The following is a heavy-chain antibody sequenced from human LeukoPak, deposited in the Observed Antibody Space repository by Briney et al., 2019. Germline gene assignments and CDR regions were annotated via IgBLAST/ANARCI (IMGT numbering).Heavy chain of an antibody. V-gene: IGHV4-4*07. CDR3: ARERGSYYDFWSGYYRHYYYYYMDV. D-gene: IGHD3-3*01. CDR1: GGSISSYY. Sequence: SETLSLTCTVSGGSISSYYWSWIRQPAGKGLEWIGRIYTSGSTNYNPSLKSRVTMSVDTFKNQFSLKLSSVTAADTAVYYCARERGSYYDFWSGYYRHYYYYYMDVWGKGTTVTVSS. CDR2: IYTSGST. J-gene: IGHJ6*03.